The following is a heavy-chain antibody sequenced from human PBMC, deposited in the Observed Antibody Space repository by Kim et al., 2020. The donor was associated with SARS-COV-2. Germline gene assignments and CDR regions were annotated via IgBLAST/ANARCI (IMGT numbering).Heavy chain of an antibody. CDR3: ARDPKVGGTQNWFDP. CDR2: IYPNGNA. Sequence: SETLSLTCTVSGGSISSYYWNWIREPAGKGLEWIGLIYPNGNANYNPSLEGRITISLDTSKNQFSLNLRSVTAADTAVYYCARDPKVGGTQNWFDPCGQG. D-gene: IGHD6-25*01. V-gene: IGHV4-4*07. J-gene: IGHJ5*02. CDR1: GGSISSYY.